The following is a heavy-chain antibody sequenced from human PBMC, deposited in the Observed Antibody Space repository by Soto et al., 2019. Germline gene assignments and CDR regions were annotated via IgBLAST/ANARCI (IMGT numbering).Heavy chain of an antibody. J-gene: IGHJ4*02. CDR2: ISAYNGNT. CDR1: GYTFTSYG. D-gene: IGHD2-2*01. V-gene: IGHV1-18*01. Sequence: QVQLVQSGAEVKKPGASVKVSCKASGYTFTSYGISWGRQAPGQGLEWMGWISAYNGNTNYAQKIQGRDTMPKDTITSTAYMELRSLRTDYTAMDYCARGSLIVLVPDALTYFDCWGQGSLVTDSS. CDR3: ARGSLIVLVPDALTYFDC.